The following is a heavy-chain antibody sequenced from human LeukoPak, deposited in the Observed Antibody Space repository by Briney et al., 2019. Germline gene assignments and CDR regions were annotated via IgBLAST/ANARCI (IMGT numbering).Heavy chain of an antibody. CDR1: GYSISSGYY. Sequence: SETLSLTCTVSGYSISSGYYWGWIRQPPGKGLEWIGSIYHSGSTNYNPSLKSRVTISVDTSKNQFSLKLSSVTAADTAVYYCARHPPSVTMVRGRGLDVWGKGTTVTISS. D-gene: IGHD3-10*01. CDR3: ARHPPSVTMVRGRGLDV. CDR2: IYHSGST. V-gene: IGHV4-38-2*02. J-gene: IGHJ6*04.